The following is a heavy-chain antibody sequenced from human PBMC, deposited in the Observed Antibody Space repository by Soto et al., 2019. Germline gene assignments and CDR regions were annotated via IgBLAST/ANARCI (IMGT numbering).Heavy chain of an antibody. CDR2: IVVGSGNT. D-gene: IGHD2-15*01. Sequence: SVKVSCKASGFTFTSSAMQWVRQARGQRLEWIGWIVVGSGNTNYAQKFQERVTITRDMSTSTAYMELSSLRSEDTAVYYCAADSPATGYCSGGSCPSYYYYYMDVWGKGTTVTVSS. CDR1: GFTFTSSA. CDR3: AADSPATGYCSGGSCPSYYYYYMDV. J-gene: IGHJ6*03. V-gene: IGHV1-58*02.